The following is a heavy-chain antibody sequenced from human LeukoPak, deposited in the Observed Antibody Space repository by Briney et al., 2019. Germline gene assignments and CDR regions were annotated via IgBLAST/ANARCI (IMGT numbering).Heavy chain of an antibody. CDR2: ISSGSTI. J-gene: IGHJ6*02. Sequence: GGSLRLSCAASGFTFSDYYMSLIRQAPGKGLEWVSYISSGSTIYYADPVKGRFTISRGNAKNSLYLQMNSLRAEDTAVYYCARVPGGDGMDVWGQGTTVTVSS. D-gene: IGHD2-21*01. CDR3: ARVPGGDGMDV. CDR1: GFTFSDYY. V-gene: IGHV3-11*01.